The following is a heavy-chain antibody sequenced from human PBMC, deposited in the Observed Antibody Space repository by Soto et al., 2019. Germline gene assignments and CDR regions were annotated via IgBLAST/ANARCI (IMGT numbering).Heavy chain of an antibody. CDR3: ARESRGYSYGLLY. V-gene: IGHV3-30-3*01. Sequence: GGSLRLSCAASGFTFSSYGMHWVRQAPGKGLEWVAVISYDGSNKYYADSVKGRFTISRDNSKNTLYLQMNSLRAEDTAVYYCARESRGYSYGLLYWGQGTLVTVSS. J-gene: IGHJ4*02. CDR1: GFTFSSYG. CDR2: ISYDGSNK. D-gene: IGHD5-18*01.